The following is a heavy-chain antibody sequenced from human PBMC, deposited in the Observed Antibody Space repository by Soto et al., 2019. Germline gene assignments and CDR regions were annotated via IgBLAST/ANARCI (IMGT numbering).Heavy chain of an antibody. CDR3: AREAGELPLDY. CDR1: GFTFSSYG. D-gene: IGHD7-27*01. J-gene: IGHJ4*02. Sequence: QVQLVESGGGVVQPGRSLRLSCAASGFTFSSYGMHWVRQAPGKGLEWVAVIWYDGSNKYYADSVKGRFTISRDNSKNTLYLQMNSLRAEDTAVYYCAREAGELPLDYWGQGTLVTVSS. CDR2: IWYDGSNK. V-gene: IGHV3-33*01.